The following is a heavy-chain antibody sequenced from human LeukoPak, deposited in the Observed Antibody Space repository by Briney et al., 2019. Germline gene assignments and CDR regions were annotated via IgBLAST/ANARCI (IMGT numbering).Heavy chain of an antibody. V-gene: IGHV3-33*01. CDR3: ARESVRVPLFWFDP. CDR1: GFTFSSYG. CDR2: IWYDGSNI. J-gene: IGHJ5*02. Sequence: GRSLRLSCAASGFTFSSYGMHWVRQAPGKGLEWVAVIWYDGSNIYYADSVKGRFTISRDNSKNTLYLQMNSLRAEDTAVYYCARESVRVPLFWFDPWGQGTLVTVSS. D-gene: IGHD3-10*01.